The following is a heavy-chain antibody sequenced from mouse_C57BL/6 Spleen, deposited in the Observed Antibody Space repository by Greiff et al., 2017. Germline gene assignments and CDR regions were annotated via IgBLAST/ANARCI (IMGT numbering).Heavy chain of an antibody. CDR2: IHPNSGST. D-gene: IGHD1-1*01. Sequence: VKLQQPGAELVKPGASVKLSCKASGYTFTSYWMHWVKQRPGQGLEWIGMIHPNSGSTNYNEKFKSKATLTVDKSSSTAYMQLSSLTSEDSAVYYCARWGADYYGSSYAMDYWGQGTSVTVSS. J-gene: IGHJ4*01. CDR3: ARWGADYYGSSYAMDY. V-gene: IGHV1-64*01. CDR1: GYTFTSYW.